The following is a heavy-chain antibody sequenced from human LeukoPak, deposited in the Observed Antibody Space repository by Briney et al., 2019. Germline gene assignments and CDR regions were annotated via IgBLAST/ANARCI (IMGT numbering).Heavy chain of an antibody. CDR2: ISYDGSNK. Sequence: PGWSLRLSCAASGFTFSSYAMHWVGQAPGKELEWVAVISYDGSNKYYADSVKGRFTISRDNSKNTLYLQMNSLRAEDTAVYYCARDFVAAGTIFDYWGQGTLVTVSS. CDR3: ARDFVAAGTIFDY. CDR1: GFTFSSYA. J-gene: IGHJ4*02. D-gene: IGHD6-13*01. V-gene: IGHV3-30*04.